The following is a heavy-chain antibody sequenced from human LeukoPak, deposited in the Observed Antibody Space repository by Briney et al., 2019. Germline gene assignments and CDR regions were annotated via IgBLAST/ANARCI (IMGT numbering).Heavy chain of an antibody. J-gene: IGHJ6*02. Sequence: ASVKVSCTASGYTFTSYAMHWVRQAPGQRLEWMGWINAGNGNTKYSQKFQGRVTITRDTSASTAYMELSSLRSEDTAVYYCARCIAARPHYYGMDVWGQGTTVTVSS. CDR1: GYTFTSYA. D-gene: IGHD6-6*01. CDR2: INAGNGNT. V-gene: IGHV1-3*01. CDR3: ARCIAARPHYYGMDV.